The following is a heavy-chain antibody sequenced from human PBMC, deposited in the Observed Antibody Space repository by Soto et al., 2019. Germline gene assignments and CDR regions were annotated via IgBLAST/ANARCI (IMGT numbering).Heavy chain of an antibody. CDR2: ITRSSSYI. CDR3: ARDDGWLILDY. J-gene: IGHJ4*02. Sequence: EVQLVESGGGPVKPGGSLRLSCAASGFAFNTYSMNWVRQAPGKGLEWVAFITRSSSYIYYADSVRGRFTLSRDNAKNSLQLQMNSLRAEDTAIYSCARDDGWLILDYWGQGTLVTVSS. D-gene: IGHD6-19*01. CDR1: GFAFNTYS. V-gene: IGHV3-21*06.